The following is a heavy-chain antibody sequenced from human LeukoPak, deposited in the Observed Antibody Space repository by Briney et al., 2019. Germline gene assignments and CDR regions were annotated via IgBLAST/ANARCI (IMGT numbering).Heavy chain of an antibody. J-gene: IGHJ3*02. Sequence: GGSLRLSCAASEFTFSSYSMNWVRQAPGKGLEWVSSISSGSSYIYYADSVKGRFTISRDNAKNSLYLQMNSLRAEDTAVYYCARAYCSSTSCYTPDAFDIWGQGTMVTVSS. CDR2: ISSGSSYI. D-gene: IGHD2-2*02. CDR1: EFTFSSYS. CDR3: ARAYCSSTSCYTPDAFDI. V-gene: IGHV3-21*01.